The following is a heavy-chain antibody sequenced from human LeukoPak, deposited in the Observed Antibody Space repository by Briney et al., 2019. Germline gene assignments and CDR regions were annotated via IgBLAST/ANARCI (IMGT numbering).Heavy chain of an antibody. CDR2: IRSKSNNYAT. V-gene: IGHV3-73*01. Sequence: GGSLRLSCAASGFTFTDSSMHWVRQASGKGLEWVGRIRSKSNNYATAYAASVNGRFNISRDDSKNMLYLQMNSLKTEDTAVYYCTRLYCGGGYCYYFDYWGQGTLVTVSS. CDR3: TRLYCGGGYCYYFDY. CDR1: GFTFTDSS. J-gene: IGHJ4*02. D-gene: IGHD2-21*01.